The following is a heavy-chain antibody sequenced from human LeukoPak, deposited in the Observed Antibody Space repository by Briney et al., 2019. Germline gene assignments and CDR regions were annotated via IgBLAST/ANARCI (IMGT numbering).Heavy chain of an antibody. V-gene: IGHV4-59*01. J-gene: IGHJ1*01. CDR3: ASSPGLYSSSPIRTLVGRSRIEYFQH. CDR1: GGSISSYY. Sequence: SETLSLTCTVSGGSISSYYWSWIRQPPGKGLEWIGYIYYSGSTNYNPSLKSRVTISVDTSKNQFSLKLSSVTAADTAVYYCASSPGLYSSSPIRTLVGRSRIEYFQHWGQGTLVTVSS. D-gene: IGHD6-6*01. CDR2: IYYSGST.